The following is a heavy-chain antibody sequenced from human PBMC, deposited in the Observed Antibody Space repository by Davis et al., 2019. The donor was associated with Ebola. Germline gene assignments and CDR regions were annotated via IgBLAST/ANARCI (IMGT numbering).Heavy chain of an antibody. CDR2: MNPNSGNT. J-gene: IGHJ5*02. V-gene: IGHV1-8*01. Sequence: ASVKVSCKASGYTFTSYDINWVRQATEQGLEWMGWMNPNSGNTGYAQKFQGRVTMTRNTSISTAYMELSSLRSEDTAVYYCARVRPAQKQLRGKSWFDPWGQGTLVTVSS. CDR3: ARVRPAQKQLRGKSWFDP. D-gene: IGHD6-6*01. CDR1: GYTFTSYD.